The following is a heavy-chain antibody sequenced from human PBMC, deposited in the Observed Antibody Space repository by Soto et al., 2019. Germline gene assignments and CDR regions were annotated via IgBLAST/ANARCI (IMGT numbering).Heavy chain of an antibody. CDR1: GGSISSGGYY. V-gene: IGHV4-31*03. CDR3: ARAHSYFCDSCGYSKYSFHFDS. CDR2: ISYSASS. Sequence: KPSETLSLTCTVSGGSISSGGYYWIWIRQVQGRDLEWIVYISYSASSFDNPSLESRVSVSIDTSGNQFSLKLNCMTAEDTAVYFCARAHSYFCDSCGYSKYSFHFDSWGQGTLVTVSS. D-gene: IGHD3-22*01. J-gene: IGHJ4*02.